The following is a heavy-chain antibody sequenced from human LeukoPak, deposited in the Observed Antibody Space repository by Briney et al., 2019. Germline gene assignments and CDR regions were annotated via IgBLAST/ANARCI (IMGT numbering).Heavy chain of an antibody. V-gene: IGHV3-23*01. CDR3: AKYYAARSRSFDF. Sequence: GGSLRLSCAASGFTFSSYAMTWVRQSPGKGLEWVSVIGSGGDTYYSDSVQGRFTISRDNSKNTLYLQMNSLRADDTAVYYCAKYYAARSRSFDFWGQGTQVTVSS. CDR1: GFTFSSYA. D-gene: IGHD3-10*01. CDR2: IGSGGDT. J-gene: IGHJ4*02.